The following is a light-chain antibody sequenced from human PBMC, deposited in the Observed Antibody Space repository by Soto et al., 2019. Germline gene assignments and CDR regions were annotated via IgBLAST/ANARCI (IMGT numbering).Light chain of an antibody. CDR1: SGHSNYA. CDR3: QTWGNGIVI. Sequence: QPVLTQSPSASASLGASVKLTCTLSSGHSNYAIAWHQQQPEQGPRYLMKLNRDGSHSKGDGIPNLFSGSSSGAERYLTISSLQSEDEAEYYCQTWGNGIVIFGGGTKLTVL. J-gene: IGLJ2*01. CDR2: LNRDGSH. V-gene: IGLV4-69*01.